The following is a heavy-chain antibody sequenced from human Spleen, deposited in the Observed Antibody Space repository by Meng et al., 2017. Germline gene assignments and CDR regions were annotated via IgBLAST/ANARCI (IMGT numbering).Heavy chain of an antibody. CDR2: ITGSGGST. CDR3: ARDEDISAAGKLFGDY. CDR1: GFTFSSYA. Sequence: GESLKISCAASGFTFSSYAMSWVRQAPGKGLEWVSAITGSGGSTYHADSVKGRFTISRDNSKNTLYLQMNSLRAEDTAMYYCARDEDISAAGKLFGDYWGQGTLVTVSS. J-gene: IGHJ4*02. D-gene: IGHD6-25*01. V-gene: IGHV3-23*01.